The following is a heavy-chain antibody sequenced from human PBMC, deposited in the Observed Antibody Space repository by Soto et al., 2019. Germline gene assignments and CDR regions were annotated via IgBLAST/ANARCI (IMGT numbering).Heavy chain of an antibody. Sequence: SETLSLTCTVSGVSISSYYWVWIRQPPGKGLEWIGSIYYSGSTYYKPSLKSRLSIFADTSKNQFSLKVSSVTAADTAVYYCARGYSYGYFDYWGQGTLVTVSS. CDR2: IYYSGST. CDR3: ARGYSYGYFDY. D-gene: IGHD5-18*01. CDR1: GVSISSYY. J-gene: IGHJ4*02. V-gene: IGHV4-39*01.